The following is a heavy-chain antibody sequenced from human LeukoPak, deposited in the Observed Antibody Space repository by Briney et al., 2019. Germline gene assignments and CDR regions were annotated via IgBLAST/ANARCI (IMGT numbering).Heavy chain of an antibody. J-gene: IGHJ4*02. Sequence: SETLSLTCTVSGGSISSSSYYWGWIRQPPGKGLEWIGSIYYSGSTYYNPSLKSRVTISVDTSKNQFSLKLSSVTAADTAVYYCARPTRFRDGYNPPLGYWGQGTLVTVSS. CDR1: GGSISSSSYY. CDR3: ARPTRFRDGYNPPLGY. D-gene: IGHD5-24*01. V-gene: IGHV4-39*01. CDR2: IYYSGST.